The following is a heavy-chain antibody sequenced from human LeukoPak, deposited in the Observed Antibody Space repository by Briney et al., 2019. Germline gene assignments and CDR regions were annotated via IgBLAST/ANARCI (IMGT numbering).Heavy chain of an antibody. V-gene: IGHV1-69*04. CDR2: IIPILGIA. J-gene: IGHJ5*02. CDR1: GGTFSSYA. CDR3: ARDRDIVVVPATYWWFDP. D-gene: IGHD2-2*01. Sequence: GASVTVSFTASGGTFSSYAISWVRQAPGQGLEWMGRIIPILGIANYAQKFQGRVTITADKSTSTAYMELSSLRSEDTAVYYCARDRDIVVVPATYWWFDPRGQGTLVTVSS.